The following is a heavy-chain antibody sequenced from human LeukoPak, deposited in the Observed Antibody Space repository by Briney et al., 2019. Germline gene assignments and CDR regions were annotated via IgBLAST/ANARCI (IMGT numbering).Heavy chain of an antibody. Sequence: PGGCLRLSCVGSGFTVSNYEMNWVRQAPGKGLEWVSCIIRSHDDKYYSDSVKGRFTISRDNAENSLYLQMNSLRPEDTGVYYCARDSYDSSGPRFLDRDVWGRGTRVSVAS. CDR3: ARDSYDSSGPRFLDRDV. CDR2: IIRSHDDK. J-gene: IGHJ6*02. V-gene: IGHV3-48*03. CDR1: GFTVSNYE. D-gene: IGHD3-22*01.